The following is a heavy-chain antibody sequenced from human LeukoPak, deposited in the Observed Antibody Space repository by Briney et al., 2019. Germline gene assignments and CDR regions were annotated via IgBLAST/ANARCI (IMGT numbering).Heavy chain of an antibody. V-gene: IGHV4-59*01. Sequence: PSETLSLTCTVSGGSISSYYWSWIRQPPGKGLEWIGYIYYIGSTNYNPSLKSRVTISVDTSKNQFSLKLSSVTAADTAVYYCARRDGYFDYWGQGTLVTVSS. CDR3: ARRDGYFDY. CDR2: IYYIGST. D-gene: IGHD5-24*01. CDR1: GGSISSYY. J-gene: IGHJ4*02.